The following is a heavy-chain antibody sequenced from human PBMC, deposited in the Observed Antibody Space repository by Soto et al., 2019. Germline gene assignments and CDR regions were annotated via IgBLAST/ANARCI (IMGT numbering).Heavy chain of an antibody. CDR1: GGSISNHY. CDR3: TRANWYSEY. CDR2: IYYNGNT. Sequence: QVQLQESGPGLVKPSETLSLTCSVSGGSISNHYWSWIRQPTGKGLEWIGYIYYNGNTNYKPSLKRRVTMSVDTSRNQISLKLTTVTAADTAVYYCTRANWYSEYWGQGTLVTVAS. V-gene: IGHV4-59*11. J-gene: IGHJ4*02. D-gene: IGHD7-27*01.